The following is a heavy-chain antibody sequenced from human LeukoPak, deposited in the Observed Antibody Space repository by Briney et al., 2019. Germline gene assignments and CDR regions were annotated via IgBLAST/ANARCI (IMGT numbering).Heavy chain of an antibody. V-gene: IGHV3-21*01. J-gene: IGHJ3*02. CDR1: GFTFSSYS. D-gene: IGHD4/OR15-4a*01. CDR2: ISRSSSYI. Sequence: GGSLRLSCAASGFTFSSYSMNWVRQAPGKGLEWVSSISRSSSYIYYADSVKGRFTTSRDNAKNSLYLQMNSLRAEDTAVYYCARAAVRTNAFDIWGQGTMVTVSS. CDR3: ARAAVRTNAFDI.